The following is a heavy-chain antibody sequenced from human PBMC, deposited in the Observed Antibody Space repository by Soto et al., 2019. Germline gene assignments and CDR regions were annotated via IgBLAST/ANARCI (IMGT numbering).Heavy chain of an antibody. CDR1: GGTFSSYA. CDR2: IIPIFGTA. J-gene: IGHJ4*02. D-gene: IGHD5-18*01. CDR3: ASRGSGYSYGDFDY. Sequence: TSVKVFCKASGGTFSSYAISWVRQAPGQGLEWMGGIIPIFGTANYAQKFQGRVTITADKSTSTAYMELSSLRSEDTAVYYCASRGSGYSYGDFDYWGQGTLVTVSS. V-gene: IGHV1-69*06.